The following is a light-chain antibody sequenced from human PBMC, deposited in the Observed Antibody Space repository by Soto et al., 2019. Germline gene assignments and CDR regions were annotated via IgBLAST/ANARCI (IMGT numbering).Light chain of an antibody. CDR3: ATWDGSLPGEV. CDR2: DNN. V-gene: IGLV1-51*01. Sequence: QSALTQPASVSGSPGQPITISCTGTSSDVGSFDSVAWYQHNPGKAPKLLIYDNNKRPSGIPDRFSGSKSGTSGTLDITGLQTGDEADYYCATWDGSLPGEVFGGGTKLTVL. J-gene: IGLJ2*01. CDR1: SSDVGSFDS.